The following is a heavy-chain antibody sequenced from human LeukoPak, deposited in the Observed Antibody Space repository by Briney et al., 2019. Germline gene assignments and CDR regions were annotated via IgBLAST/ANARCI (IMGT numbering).Heavy chain of an antibody. CDR2: IIPILGIA. Sequence: GASVKVSCKASGGTFSSYTISWVRQAPGQGLEWMGRIIPILGIANYAQKFQGRVTITADKSTSTAYMELNSLRSEDTAVYYCARLYDFWSGLNWFDPWGQGTLVTVSS. CDR1: GGTFSSYT. V-gene: IGHV1-69*02. CDR3: ARLYDFWSGLNWFDP. D-gene: IGHD3-3*01. J-gene: IGHJ5*02.